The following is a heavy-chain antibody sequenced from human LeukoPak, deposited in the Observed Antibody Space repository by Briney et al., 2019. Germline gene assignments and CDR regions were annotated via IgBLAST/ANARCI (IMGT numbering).Heavy chain of an antibody. V-gene: IGHV1-8*01. CDR2: MNPNSGRT. CDR3: TRETSSRYFDY. J-gene: IGHJ4*02. Sequence: ASVRVSCKASGYTLTSYDINWVRQATGQGLEWMGWMNPNSGRTGYAQNFQGRITITRNTSISTAYMELSSLRSEDTAVYYCTRETSSRYFDYWGQGTLVTVSS. CDR1: GYTLTSYD.